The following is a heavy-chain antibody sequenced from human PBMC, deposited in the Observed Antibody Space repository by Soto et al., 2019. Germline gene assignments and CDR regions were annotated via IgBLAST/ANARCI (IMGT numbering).Heavy chain of an antibody. Sequence: SVKVSCKASGFTFTSSAVQWVRQARGQRLEWIGWIVVGSGNTDYAQKFQERVTITRDMSTSTAYMELSSLRSEDTAVYYCARIFGSFVVVGAATRQDPFAIWGQGTMVTVSS. V-gene: IGHV1-58*01. CDR1: GFTFTSSA. D-gene: IGHD2-15*01. CDR3: ARIFGSFVVVGAATRQDPFAI. CDR2: IVVGSGNT. J-gene: IGHJ3*02.